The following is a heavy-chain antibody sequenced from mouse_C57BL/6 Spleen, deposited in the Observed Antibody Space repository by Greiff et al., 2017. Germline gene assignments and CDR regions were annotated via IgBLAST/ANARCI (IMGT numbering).Heavy chain of an antibody. Sequence: EVQLQQSGAELVRPGASVKLSCTASGFNIKDDYMHWVKQRPEQGLEWIGWIDPENGDTEYASKFQGKATITADTSSNTAYLQLSSLTSEDTAVYYCTTHDYDLKNYAMDYWGQGTSVTVSS. J-gene: IGHJ4*01. D-gene: IGHD2-4*01. CDR1: GFNIKDDY. CDR3: TTHDYDLKNYAMDY. CDR2: IDPENGDT. V-gene: IGHV14-4*01.